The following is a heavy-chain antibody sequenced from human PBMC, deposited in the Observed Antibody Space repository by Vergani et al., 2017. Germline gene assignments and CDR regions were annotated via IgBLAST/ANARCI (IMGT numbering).Heavy chain of an antibody. J-gene: IGHJ6*02. CDR1: GGSISSYY. CDR2: SYTSGST. V-gene: IGHV4-4*07. CDR3: ARDHRGYCSSTSCPVNYYGMDV. D-gene: IGHD2-2*01. Sequence: QVQLQESGPGLVKPSETLSLTCTVSGGSISSYYWSWIRQPAGKGLEWIGRSYTSGSTNDNPTLKSRVTMSVDTSKNQFSLTLCSVTAAGTAVYYCARDHRGYCSSTSCPVNYYGMDVWGQGTTVTVSS.